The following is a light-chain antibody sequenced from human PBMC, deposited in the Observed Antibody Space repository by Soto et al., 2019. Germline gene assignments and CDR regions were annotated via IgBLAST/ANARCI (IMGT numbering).Light chain of an antibody. CDR2: EVS. V-gene: IGLV2-14*01. CDR1: SSDVGSYNY. Sequence: QSALTQPASVSGSPGQSITISCTGTSSDVGSYNYVSWYQQHPGRAPKVMIYEVSNRPSGVSNRFSGSKSGNTASLTISGLQADDEADYYCSSLTASTTVLFGGGTKLTVL. J-gene: IGLJ2*01. CDR3: SSLTASTTVL.